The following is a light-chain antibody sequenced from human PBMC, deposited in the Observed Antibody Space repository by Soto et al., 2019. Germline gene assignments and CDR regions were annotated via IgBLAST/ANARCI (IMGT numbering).Light chain of an antibody. V-gene: IGKV3D-20*02. CDR2: GAS. CDR3: QQRSNWPPIT. CDR1: QSVSSSY. J-gene: IGKJ5*01. Sequence: VWTQSPCTLSLSPGERATLSCRASQSVSSSYLAWYQQKPGQAPRLLIYGASSRATGIPDRFSGSGSGTDFTLTISRLEPEDFAVYYCQQRSNWPPITFGQGTRLEI.